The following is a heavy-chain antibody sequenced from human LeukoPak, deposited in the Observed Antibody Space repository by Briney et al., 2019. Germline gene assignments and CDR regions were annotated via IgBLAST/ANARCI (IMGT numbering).Heavy chain of an antibody. CDR2: INPNSGGT. D-gene: IGHD5-12*01. J-gene: IGHJ4*02. Sequence: ASVKVSCKASGYTFTCYYMHWVRQAPGQGLEWMGWINPNSGGTNYAQKFQGRVTMTRDTSISTAYMELSRLRSDDTAVYYCARGEGRWSSGYDYFDYWGQGTLVTVSS. V-gene: IGHV1-2*02. CDR1: GYTFTCYY. CDR3: ARGEGRWSSGYDYFDY.